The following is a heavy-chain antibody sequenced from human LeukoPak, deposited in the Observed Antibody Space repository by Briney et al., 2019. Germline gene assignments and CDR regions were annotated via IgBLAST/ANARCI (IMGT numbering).Heavy chain of an antibody. CDR1: GFTFSSYG. CDR3: ARDPSNSGNYYVLDY. Sequence: GRSLRLSCAASGFTFSSYGMHWVRQAPGKGLEWVAVISDDGSNKDYTDSVRGRFTSSRDNSKNTVYLQMNSVRGEDTAVYYCARDPSNSGNYYVLDYWGQGTLVTVSS. D-gene: IGHD1-26*01. J-gene: IGHJ4*02. CDR2: ISDDGSNK. V-gene: IGHV3-30*04.